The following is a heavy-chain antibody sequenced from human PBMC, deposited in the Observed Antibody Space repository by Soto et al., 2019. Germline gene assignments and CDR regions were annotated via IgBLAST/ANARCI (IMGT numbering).Heavy chain of an antibody. CDR2: INAGNGHT. J-gene: IGHJ4*02. V-gene: IGHV1-3*01. D-gene: IGHD3-22*01. Sequence: ASVNVSCQASGYTITRYAMHWVRQAPGQRLEWMGWINAGNGHTKYSQKFQGRVTITRDTSASTAYMELTSLRSEDTAVYYCARSSGFYYVDYWGQGTLVTVSS. CDR3: ARSSGFYYVDY. CDR1: GYTITRYA.